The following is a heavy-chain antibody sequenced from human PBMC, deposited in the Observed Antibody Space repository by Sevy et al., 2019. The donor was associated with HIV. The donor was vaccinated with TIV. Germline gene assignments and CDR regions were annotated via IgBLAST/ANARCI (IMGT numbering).Heavy chain of an antibody. Sequence: SETLSLTCTVSGGSISSSSHYWGWIRQPPGKGLEWIGSIYYSGSTYYNPSLKSRVTISVDTSKNQFSLKLSSVTAADTAVYYCARRKPTGGDSYSFDYWGQGTLVTVSS. CDR1: GGSISSSSHY. D-gene: IGHD2-21*02. CDR2: IYYSGST. CDR3: ARRKPTGGDSYSFDY. J-gene: IGHJ4*02. V-gene: IGHV4-39*01.